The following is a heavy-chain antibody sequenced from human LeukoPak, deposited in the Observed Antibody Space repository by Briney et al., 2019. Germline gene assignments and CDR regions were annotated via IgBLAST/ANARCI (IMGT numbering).Heavy chain of an antibody. V-gene: IGHV6-1*01. D-gene: IGHD2-2*01. CDR2: TYYRSTWYN. CDR1: GDSVSSNSVT. J-gene: IGHJ5*02. CDR3: ARRLTQYDCFDP. Sequence: SQTLSLACALSGDSVSSNSVTWNWIRQSPSRGLEWLGRTYYRSTWYNDYAVSVRGRITVNPDTSKNQFSLHLNSVTPEDTAVYYCARRLTQYDCFDPWGQGILVTVSS.